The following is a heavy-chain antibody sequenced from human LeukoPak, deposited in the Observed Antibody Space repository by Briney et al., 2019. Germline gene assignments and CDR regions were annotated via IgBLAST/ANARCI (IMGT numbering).Heavy chain of an antibody. CDR2: INHSGST. CDR1: GGSISSSSYY. J-gene: IGHJ3*02. CDR3: ARANYYDSSGYLKYAFDI. Sequence: SETLSLTCSVSGGSISSSSYYWSWIRQPPGKGLEWIGEINHSGSTNYNPSLKSRVTISVDTSKNQFSLKLSSVTAADTAVYYCARANYYDSSGYLKYAFDIWGQGTMVTVSS. D-gene: IGHD3-22*01. V-gene: IGHV4-39*07.